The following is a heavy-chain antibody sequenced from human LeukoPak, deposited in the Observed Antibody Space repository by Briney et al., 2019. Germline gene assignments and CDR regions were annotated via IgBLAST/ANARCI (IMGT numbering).Heavy chain of an antibody. CDR1: GYTFTNYY. CDR2: IHPSGGST. Sequence: ASVKVSCKASGYTFTNYYMHWVRQVPGQGLEWMGIIHPSGGSTSNAQKFQGRVTMTRDTSASTVYMAMSGLRSEDTAVYYCAMSPLTNDYGDSLYYFDYWGQGTLVTVSS. V-gene: IGHV1-46*01. D-gene: IGHD4-17*01. CDR3: AMSPLTNDYGDSLYYFDY. J-gene: IGHJ4*02.